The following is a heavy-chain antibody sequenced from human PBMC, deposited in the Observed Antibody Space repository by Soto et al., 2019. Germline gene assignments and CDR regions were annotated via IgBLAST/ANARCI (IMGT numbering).Heavy chain of an antibody. J-gene: IGHJ5*02. CDR3: ARMYSSGSGWFHP. D-gene: IGHD6-19*01. Sequence: LSLTCFVSGYSITAGGYYWSWIRHHPGKGLEWIGSFYSSGSIIYNPSLRSRVSISGDTSSNQFSMSLTSVTAADTARYYCARMYSSGSGWFHPWGQGTQVTVSS. V-gene: IGHV4-31*03. CDR2: FYSSGSI. CDR1: GYSITAGGYY.